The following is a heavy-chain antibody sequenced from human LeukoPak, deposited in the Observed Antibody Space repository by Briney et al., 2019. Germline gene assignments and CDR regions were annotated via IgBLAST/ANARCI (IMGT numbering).Heavy chain of an antibody. CDR3: AGRALSTGWTFDY. CDR2: IHTSGRT. Sequence: SETLSLTCRVSGGSISTYYWSWMRQSAGKGLEWIAQIHTSGRTDFNPSLKSRLSISMDTPNNRFSLMITSVTAADTAIYYCAGRALSTGWTFDYWGHGTLVTVSS. CDR1: GGSISTYY. V-gene: IGHV4-4*07. D-gene: IGHD6-19*01. J-gene: IGHJ4*01.